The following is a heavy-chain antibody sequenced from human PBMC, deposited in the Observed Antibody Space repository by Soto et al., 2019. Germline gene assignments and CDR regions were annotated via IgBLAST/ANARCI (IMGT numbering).Heavy chain of an antibody. V-gene: IGHV3-23*01. CDR2: VTGSGSST. CDR3: AKGLGSSVGTFDQ. Sequence: GALRLSCAASAFTFSNYAMNWVRQAPGRGLEWVSGVTGSGSSTYYVDSVKGRFTISRDSSKNTVYLQMSSLRAEDTAVYYCAKGLGSSVGTFDQWGQGALVTVSS. CDR1: AFTFSNYA. J-gene: IGHJ4*02. D-gene: IGHD3-10*01.